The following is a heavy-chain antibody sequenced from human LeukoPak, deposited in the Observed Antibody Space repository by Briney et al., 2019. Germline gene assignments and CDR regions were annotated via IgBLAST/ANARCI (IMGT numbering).Heavy chain of an antibody. V-gene: IGHV4-59*08. CDR2: IYYSGST. D-gene: IGHD6-19*01. Sequence: KSSETLSLTCTVSGGSISSYYWSWIRRPPGKGLEWLGYIYYSGSTNYNPSLKSRVTISVDTSKNQFSLKLSSVTAADTAVYYCARLKPGIAVAGLVDSWGQGTLVTVSS. J-gene: IGHJ4*02. CDR1: GGSISSYY. CDR3: ARLKPGIAVAGLVDS.